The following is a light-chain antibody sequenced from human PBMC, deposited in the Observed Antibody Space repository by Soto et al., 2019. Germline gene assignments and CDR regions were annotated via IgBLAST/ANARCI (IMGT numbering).Light chain of an antibody. CDR2: VNT. CDR1: SSNIGATYD. V-gene: IGLV1-40*01. Sequence: QSVLTQPTSGSGAPGQEVTISCTGSSSNIGATYDVHWYQQLPGAAPKLLIFVNTNRPSGVPDRFSGSKSGTSAYLAIAGLQGDDEADYSCLSYGTDLSALMFGGGTKFTAL. CDR3: LSYGTDLSALM. J-gene: IGLJ3*02.